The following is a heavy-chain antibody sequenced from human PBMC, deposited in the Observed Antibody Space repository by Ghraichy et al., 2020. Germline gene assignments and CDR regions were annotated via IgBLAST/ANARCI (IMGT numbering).Heavy chain of an antibody. V-gene: IGHV1-2*02. J-gene: IGHJ4*02. D-gene: IGHD3-10*01. CDR2: INPNSGGT. CDR1: GYTFTGYY. CDR3: ARVPEAYYYGSGSYAKWIPYFDY. Sequence: ASVKVSCKASGYTFTGYYMYWVRQAPGQGLEWMGWINPNSGGTNYAQKFQGRVTMTRDTSISTAYMELSRLRSDDTAVYYCARVPEAYYYGSGSYAKWIPYFDYWGQGTLVTVSS.